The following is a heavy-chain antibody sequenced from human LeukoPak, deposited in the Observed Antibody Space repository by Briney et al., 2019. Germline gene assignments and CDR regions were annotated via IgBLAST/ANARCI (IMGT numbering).Heavy chain of an antibody. CDR1: GVSITSGNYY. V-gene: IGHV4-39*01. Sequence: PSETLSLTCTVSGVSITSGNYYWDWIRQPPGQRLEWIGSMYYTGNTYYNPPLKSRVTLSLDTSKNHFSLRLSSLTAADTAVYYCATQRLATVAPFDNWGQGTLVTVSS. CDR3: ATQRLATVAPFDN. CDR2: MYYTGNT. D-gene: IGHD4-23*01. J-gene: IGHJ4*02.